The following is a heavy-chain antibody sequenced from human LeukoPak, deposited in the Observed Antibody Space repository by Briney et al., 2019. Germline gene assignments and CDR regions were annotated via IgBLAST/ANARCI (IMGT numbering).Heavy chain of an antibody. Sequence: GGSLRLSCAASGFTFSSYAMSWVRQAPGKGLAWVSTISGSGGSTYYADSVKGRFTISRDNSENTLYLQMDSLRAEDTAVYYCAKGDSGSFVWLDPWGQGTLVTVSS. D-gene: IGHD6-13*01. CDR2: ISGSGGST. CDR1: GFTFSSYA. V-gene: IGHV3-23*01. CDR3: AKGDSGSFVWLDP. J-gene: IGHJ5*02.